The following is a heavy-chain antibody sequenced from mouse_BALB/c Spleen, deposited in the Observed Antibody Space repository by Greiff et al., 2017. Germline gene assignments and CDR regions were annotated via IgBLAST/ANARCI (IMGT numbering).Heavy chain of an antibody. J-gene: IGHJ2*01. CDR1: GYAFSSYW. CDR3: ARRGYDGFPDY. CDR2: IYPGDGDT. D-gene: IGHD2-3*01. Sequence: VQRVESGAELVRPGSSVKISCKASGYAFSSYWMNWVKQRPGQGLEWIGQIYPGDGDTNYNGKFKGKATLTADKSSSTAYMQLSSLTSEDSAVYFCARRGYDGFPDYWGQGTTLTVSS. V-gene: IGHV1-80*01.